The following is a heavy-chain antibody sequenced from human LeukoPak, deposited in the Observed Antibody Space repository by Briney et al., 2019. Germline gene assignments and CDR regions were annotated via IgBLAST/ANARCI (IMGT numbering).Heavy chain of an antibody. D-gene: IGHD6-13*01. Sequence: KTGGSLRLSCAASGFTFSSYSLNWVRQAPGKGLEWVSSISSSSSYIYYADSVKGRFTISRDNAKNSLYLQMNSLRAEDTALYYCARGYSSSWYPWHYYYYMDVWGKGTTVTISS. CDR2: ISSSSSYI. CDR1: GFTFSSYS. V-gene: IGHV3-21*01. J-gene: IGHJ6*03. CDR3: ARGYSSSWYPWHYYYYMDV.